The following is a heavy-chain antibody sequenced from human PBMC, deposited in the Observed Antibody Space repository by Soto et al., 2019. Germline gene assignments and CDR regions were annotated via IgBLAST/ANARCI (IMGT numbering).Heavy chain of an antibody. J-gene: IGHJ1*01. V-gene: IGHV1-69*12. Sequence: QVQLVQSGAEVKKPGSSVKVSCKASGGTFSSYAISWVRQAPGQGLEWMGGIIPIFGTANYAQKFQGRVTITADESTSTAYMEMSSLRSEDTAVYYCAGTRGAYCGGDCYPYFQHWGQGTLVTVSS. CDR3: AGTRGAYCGGDCYPYFQH. D-gene: IGHD2-21*02. CDR1: GGTFSSYA. CDR2: IIPIFGTA.